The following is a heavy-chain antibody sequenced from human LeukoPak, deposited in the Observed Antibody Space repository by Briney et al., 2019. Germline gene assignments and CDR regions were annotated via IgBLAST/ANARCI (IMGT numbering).Heavy chain of an antibody. J-gene: IGHJ4*02. Sequence: QLGGSLRLSCAASGFTFSSYWMSWVRQAPGKGLEWLANIKQDGSEKYYVDSVKGRFTISRDNAKSSLYLQMNSLRAEDTAVYYCASHYYGSGTYYRGHYFDYWGQGTLVTVSS. CDR1: GFTFSSYW. CDR2: IKQDGSEK. V-gene: IGHV3-7*01. D-gene: IGHD3-10*01. CDR3: ASHYYGSGTYYRGHYFDY.